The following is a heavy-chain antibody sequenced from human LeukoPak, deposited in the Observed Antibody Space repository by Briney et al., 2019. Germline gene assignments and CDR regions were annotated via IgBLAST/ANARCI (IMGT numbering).Heavy chain of an antibody. CDR1: GYTFTSHG. Sequence: ASVKVSCKASGYTFTSHGICWVRQAPAQGLEWIGWISAYNGNTNYAQKLQGRVTMTTDTSTSTAYMELRSLRSDDTAVYYCARDAVRTTVTYDYWGQGTLVTVSS. D-gene: IGHD4-11*01. CDR3: ARDAVRTTVTYDY. J-gene: IGHJ4*02. V-gene: IGHV1-18*01. CDR2: ISAYNGNT.